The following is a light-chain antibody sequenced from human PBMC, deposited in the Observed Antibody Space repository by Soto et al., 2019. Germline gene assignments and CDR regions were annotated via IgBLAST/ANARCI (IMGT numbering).Light chain of an antibody. CDR2: DVS. Sequence: QSVLTQPASVSGSPGQSVIISCTGTSSDVGGYNYVSWYQHHPGKDPKLMIFDVSNRPSGVSNRFSGSKSGNTASLTISGLQPEDEADYYCSSYTTSNTRQIVFGTGTRSPS. J-gene: IGLJ1*01. CDR1: SSDVGGYNY. V-gene: IGLV2-14*03. CDR3: SSYTTSNTRQIV.